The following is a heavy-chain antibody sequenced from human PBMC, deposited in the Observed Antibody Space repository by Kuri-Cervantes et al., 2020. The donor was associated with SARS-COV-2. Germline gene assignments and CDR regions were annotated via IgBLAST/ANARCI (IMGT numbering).Heavy chain of an antibody. CDR2: INPDGSYT. J-gene: IGHJ4*02. D-gene: IGHD3-22*01. Sequence: GESLKISCAASGFTFSGHWIHWVRQAPGKGLVWVSRINPDGSYTNNADSVKGRFTLSRDNAKNSLYLQMNSLRAEDTAVYYCARDAPTPGRWYYYDSSGYYDYWGQGTLVTVSS. V-gene: IGHV3-74*01. CDR1: GFTFSGHW. CDR3: ARDAPTPGRWYYYDSSGYYDY.